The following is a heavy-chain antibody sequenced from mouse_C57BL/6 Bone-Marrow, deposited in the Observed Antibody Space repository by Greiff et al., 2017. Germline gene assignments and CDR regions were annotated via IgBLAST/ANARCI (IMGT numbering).Heavy chain of an antibody. J-gene: IGHJ4*01. CDR1: GFTFSSYA. CDR3: AREEYAMDY. V-gene: IGHV5-4*01. CDR2: ISDGGSYT. Sequence: EVKLMESGGGLVKPGGSLKLSCAASGFTFSSYAMSWVRQTPEKRLEWVATISDGGSYTYYPDNVKGRFTIYRDNAKNNLYLQMSHLESEDTAMYYCAREEYAMDYWGQGTSVTVSS.